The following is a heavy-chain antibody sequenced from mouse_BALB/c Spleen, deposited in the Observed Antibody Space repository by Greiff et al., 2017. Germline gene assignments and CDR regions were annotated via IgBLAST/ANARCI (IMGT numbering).Heavy chain of an antibody. V-gene: IGHV5-6-5*01. D-gene: IGHD1-1*01. J-gene: IGHJ2*01. CDR1: GFTFSSYA. CDR3: ARSDYYGSSPYYFDY. CDR2: ISSGGST. Sequence: EVQLVESGGGLVKPGGSLKLSCAASGFTFSSYAMSWVRQTPEKRLEWVASISSGGSTYYPDSVKGRFTISRDNARNILYLQMSSLRSEDTAMYYCARSDYYGSSPYYFDYWGQGTTLTVSS.